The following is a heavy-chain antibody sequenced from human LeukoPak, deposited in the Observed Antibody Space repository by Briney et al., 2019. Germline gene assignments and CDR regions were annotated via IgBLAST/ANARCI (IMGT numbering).Heavy chain of an antibody. CDR2: INHSGST. CDR1: GGSFSGYY. J-gene: IGHJ5*02. V-gene: IGHV4-34*01. Sequence: SETLSLTCAVYGGSFSGYYWSWIRQPPGKGLEWIGEINHSGSTNYNPSLKSRVTISVDTSKNQFSLKLSSVTAADTAVYYCARGIKYYYGSGRTPQYNWFDPWGQGTLVTGSS. CDR3: ARGIKYYYGSGRTPQYNWFDP. D-gene: IGHD3-10*01.